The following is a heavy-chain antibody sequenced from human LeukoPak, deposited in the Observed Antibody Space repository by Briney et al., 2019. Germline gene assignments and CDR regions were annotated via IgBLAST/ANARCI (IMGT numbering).Heavy chain of an antibody. D-gene: IGHD6-19*01. J-gene: IGHJ4*02. CDR3: ARDYSSGWYPLRGGINYFDY. V-gene: IGHV4-34*01. CDR2: INHSGST. Sequence: SETLSLTCAVYGGSFSGYYWSWIRQPPGKGLEWIGEINHSGSTNYNPSLKSRVTISVDTSKNQFSLKLSSVIAADTAVYYCARDYSSGWYPLRGGINYFDYWGQGTLVTVSS. CDR1: GGSFSGYY.